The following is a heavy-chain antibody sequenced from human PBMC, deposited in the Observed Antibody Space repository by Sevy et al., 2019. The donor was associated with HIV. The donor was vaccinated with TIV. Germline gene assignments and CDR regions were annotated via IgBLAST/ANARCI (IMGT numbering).Heavy chain of an antibody. Sequence: SQTLSLTCAISGDSVSSNSAAWNWIRQSPSRGLEWLGRTYYRSKWYNDYAVSVKSRITINPDTSKNQFSLQLNSVTPEDTAVYYCARGLNPDTISGVVIIEGTEDDYYYYYMDVWGKGTTVTVSS. CDR3: ARGLNPDTISGVVIIEGTEDDYYYYYMDV. V-gene: IGHV6-1*01. CDR1: GDSVSSNSAA. D-gene: IGHD3-3*01. J-gene: IGHJ6*03. CDR2: TYYRSKWYN.